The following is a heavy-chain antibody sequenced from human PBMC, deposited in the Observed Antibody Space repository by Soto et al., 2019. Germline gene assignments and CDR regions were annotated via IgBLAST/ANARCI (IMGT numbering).Heavy chain of an antibody. Sequence: TSETLSLTCTVSGGSVSSGSYYWSWIRQPPGKGLEWIGYIYYSGSTNYNPSLKSRVTISVDTSKNQFSPKLSSVTAADTAVYYCSRDHFIGGMDVWGQGTTVTVSS. CDR2: IYYSGST. CDR3: SRDHFIGGMDV. CDR1: GGSVSSGSYY. J-gene: IGHJ6*02. V-gene: IGHV4-61*01.